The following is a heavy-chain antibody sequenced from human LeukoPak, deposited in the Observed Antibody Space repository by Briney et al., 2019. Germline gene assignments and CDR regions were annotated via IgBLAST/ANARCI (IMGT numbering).Heavy chain of an antibody. V-gene: IGHV3-23*01. D-gene: IGHD6-13*01. CDR1: GFTFSSYA. CDR2: IRGSGGST. J-gene: IGHJ6*02. Sequence: SGGSLRLSCAASGFTFSSYAMSWVRQAPGKGLEWVSAIRGSGGSTYYADSVKGRFTISRDNSKNTLYLQMNSLRAEDTAVYYCAKVGPQSSWYIPYYYYYYGMDVWGQGTTVTVSS. CDR3: AKVGPQSSWYIPYYYYYYGMDV.